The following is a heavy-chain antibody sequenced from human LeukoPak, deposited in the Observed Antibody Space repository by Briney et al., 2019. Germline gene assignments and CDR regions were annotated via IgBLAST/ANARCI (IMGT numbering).Heavy chain of an antibody. CDR2: IYTGGTT. Sequence: PGGSLRLSCAASGFSFSSNYMNWVRQAPGKGLEWVSAIYTGGTTYYTDSVRGRFTISRDNSKNTLYLQMNSLRAEDTAVYYCAGDKLGSGYSSDFDYWGQGTLVTVSS. D-gene: IGHD6-19*01. V-gene: IGHV3-66*02. J-gene: IGHJ4*02. CDR3: AGDKLGSGYSSDFDY. CDR1: GFSFSSNY.